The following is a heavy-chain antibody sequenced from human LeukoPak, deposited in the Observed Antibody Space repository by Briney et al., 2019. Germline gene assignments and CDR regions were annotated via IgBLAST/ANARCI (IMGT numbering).Heavy chain of an antibody. CDR2: ITPSGGST. V-gene: IGHV1-46*01. CDR1: GYTFTSYY. CDR3: GRGAVVGSYYYNGMDV. Sequence: VASVKVSCKAFGYTFTSYYMHWVRQAPGQGLEWMGIITPSGGSTTYAQKFQGRVTMTRDTSTSTVYMELYSLRSEDTAVYYCGRGAVVGSYYYNGMDVWGQGITVTVSS. J-gene: IGHJ6*02. D-gene: IGHD6-19*01.